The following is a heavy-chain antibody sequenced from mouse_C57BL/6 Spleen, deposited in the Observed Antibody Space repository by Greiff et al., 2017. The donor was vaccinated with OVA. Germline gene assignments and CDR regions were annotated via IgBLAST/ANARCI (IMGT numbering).Heavy chain of an antibody. Sequence: EVQLQQSGPELVKPGASVKIPCKASGYTFTDYNMDWVKQSHGKSLEWIGDINPNNGGTIYNQKFKGKATLTVDKSSSTAYMELRSLTSEDTAVYYCARGRGTTVGYWYFDVWGTGTTVTVSS. CDR3: ARGRGTTVGYWYFDV. D-gene: IGHD1-1*01. CDR2: INPNNGGT. CDR1: GYTFTDYN. J-gene: IGHJ1*03. V-gene: IGHV1-18*01.